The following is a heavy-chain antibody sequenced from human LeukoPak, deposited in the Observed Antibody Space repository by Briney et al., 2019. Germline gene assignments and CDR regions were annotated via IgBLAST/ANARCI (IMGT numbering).Heavy chain of an antibody. D-gene: IGHD6-19*01. CDR1: GFTFSSYA. J-gene: IGHJ6*03. CDR3: ARDSAGTWGYYYYYMDV. V-gene: IGHV3-30-3*01. Sequence: GRSLRLSCAASGFTFSSYAMHWVRQAPGKGLEWVAVISYDGSNKYYADSVKGRFTISRDNSKNTLYLQMNSLRAEDTAVYYCARDSAGTWGYYYYYMDVWGKGTTVTVSS. CDR2: ISYDGSNK.